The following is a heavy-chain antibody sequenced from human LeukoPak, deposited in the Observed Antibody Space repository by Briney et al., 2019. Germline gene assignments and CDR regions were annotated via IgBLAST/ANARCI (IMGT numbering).Heavy chain of an antibody. J-gene: IGHJ4*02. V-gene: IGHV1-2*02. CDR2: INPNSGGT. Sequence: DSVKVSCKASVYTFTGYYMHWVRQAPGQRLEWMGWINPNSGGTNYAQKFQGRVTMTRDTSISKAYMELSRLRSDDTAVYYCARGMYYYDGSGYYYGYWGQGTLVTVSS. D-gene: IGHD3-22*01. CDR3: ARGMYYYDGSGYYYGY. CDR1: VYTFTGYY.